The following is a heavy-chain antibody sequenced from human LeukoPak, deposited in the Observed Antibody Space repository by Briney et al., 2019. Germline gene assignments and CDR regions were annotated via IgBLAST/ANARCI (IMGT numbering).Heavy chain of an antibody. V-gene: IGHV4-34*01. D-gene: IGHD5-18*01. J-gene: IGHJ4*02. CDR2: INHSGST. CDR3: ARKVRGYSYGRPLDY. CDR1: GGSFSGYY. Sequence: SETLSLTCAVYGGSFSGYYWSWIRQPPGKGLEWIGEINHSGSTNYNPSLKSRVTISVDTSKNQFSLNLSSVTAADTAVYYCARKVRGYSYGRPLDYWGQGTLVTVSS.